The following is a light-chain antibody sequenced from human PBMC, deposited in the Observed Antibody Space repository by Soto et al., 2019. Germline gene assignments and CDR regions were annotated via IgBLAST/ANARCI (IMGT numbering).Light chain of an antibody. J-gene: IGLJ2*01. CDR2: TTD. V-gene: IGLV1-44*01. CDR3: AAWDDSLIAWV. CDR1: RSNIGSNP. Sequence: QSVLTQPPSASGTPGQGVTISGSGGRSNIGSNPVNWYQQLPEAAPKLLIYTTDQRPSGVPDRFSGSKSGTSASLAISGLQSEDEAEYYRAAWDDSLIAWVFGGGTQLTVL.